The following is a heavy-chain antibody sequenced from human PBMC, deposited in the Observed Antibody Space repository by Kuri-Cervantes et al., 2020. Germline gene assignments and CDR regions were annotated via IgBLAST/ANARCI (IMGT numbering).Heavy chain of an antibody. CDR3: ARYCSGGSCYDAFDI. V-gene: IGHV4-34*01. J-gene: IGHJ3*02. CDR2: INHSGST. CDR1: GGSFSGYY. D-gene: IGHD2-15*01. Sequence: SETLSLTCAVYGGSFSGYYWSWIRQPPGKGLEWIGEINHSGSTNYNPSLKSRVTISVDTSKSQFSLKLSSVTAADTAVYYCARYCSGGSCYDAFDIWGQGTMVTVSS.